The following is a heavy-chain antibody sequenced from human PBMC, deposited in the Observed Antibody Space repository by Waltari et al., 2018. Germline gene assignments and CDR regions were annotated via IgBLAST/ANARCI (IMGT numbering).Heavy chain of an antibody. CDR1: GFTFDAYT. D-gene: IGHD3-22*01. J-gene: IGHJ4*02. CDR2: ISWDGGST. Sequence: EVQLVESGGVVVQPGGSLRLSCAASGFTFDAYTMHWARQAPGKGLEWVSLISWDGGSTYYADSVKGRFTISRDNSKNSLYLQMNSLRTEDTALYYCAKDMGPSRYDSSGYFDYWGQGTLVTVSS. CDR3: AKDMGPSRYDSSGYFDY. V-gene: IGHV3-43*01.